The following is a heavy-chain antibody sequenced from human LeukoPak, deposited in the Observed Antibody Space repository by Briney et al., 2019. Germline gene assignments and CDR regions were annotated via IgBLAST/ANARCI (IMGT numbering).Heavy chain of an antibody. J-gene: IGHJ3*02. CDR2: IYYSGST. V-gene: IGHV4-59*01. CDR1: GGSISSYY. D-gene: IGHD5-24*01. CDR3: AREWLQRDAFDI. Sequence: SETLSLTCTVSGGSISSYYWSWIRQPPGTGVEWIGYIYYSGSTNYNPSLKSRVTISVDTSKNQFSLKLSSVTAADTAVYYCAREWLQRDAFDIWGQVTMVTASS.